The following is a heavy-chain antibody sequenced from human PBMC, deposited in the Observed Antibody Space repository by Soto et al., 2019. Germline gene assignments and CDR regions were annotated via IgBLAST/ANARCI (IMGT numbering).Heavy chain of an antibody. J-gene: IGHJ4*02. CDR1: GFSLSTSGVG. CDR2: IYWDDDK. CDR3: AHPSYSYGPRPDTGATFHYFDY. Sequence: SGPTLVNPTQTLTLTCTFSGFSLSTSGVGVGWIRQPPGKALEWLALIYWDDDKRYSPSLKSRLTITKDTSKNQVVLTMTNMDPVDTATYYCAHPSYSYGPRPDTGATFHYFDYWGQGTLVTVSS. D-gene: IGHD5-18*01. V-gene: IGHV2-5*02.